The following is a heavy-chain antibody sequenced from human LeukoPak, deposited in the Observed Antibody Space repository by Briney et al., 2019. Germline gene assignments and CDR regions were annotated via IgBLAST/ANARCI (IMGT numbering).Heavy chain of an antibody. CDR1: GFTFSSYG. CDR3: ARGIDILTGSPFDY. CDR2: ISSSSSYI. D-gene: IGHD3-9*01. V-gene: IGHV3-21*01. Sequence: GGSLRLSCAASGFTFSSYGMHWVRQAPGKGLEWVSFISSSSSYIYYADSVKGRFTISRDNAKNSLYLQMNSLRAEDTAVYYCARGIDILTGSPFDYWGQGTLVTVSS. J-gene: IGHJ4*02.